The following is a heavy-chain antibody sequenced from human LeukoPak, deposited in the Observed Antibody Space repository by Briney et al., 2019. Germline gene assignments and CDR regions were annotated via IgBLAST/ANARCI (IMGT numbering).Heavy chain of an antibody. CDR2: ITGNGRST. V-gene: IGHV3-23*01. CDR3: HTRYYGSGTFA. D-gene: IGHD3-10*01. CDR1: GFTFSSYA. Sequence: GGSLRLSCAASGFTFSSYAMSWVRQAPGQGLEWVSAITGNGRSTYYADSVKGRFTISRDNSKNTLFLQINSLRAEDTAVYYCHTRYYGSGTFAWGQGILVTVSS. J-gene: IGHJ5*02.